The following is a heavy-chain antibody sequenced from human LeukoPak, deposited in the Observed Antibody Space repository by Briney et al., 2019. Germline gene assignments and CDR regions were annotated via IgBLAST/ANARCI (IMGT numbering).Heavy chain of an antibody. D-gene: IGHD2-8*01. CDR3: ARQPNGFDF. CDR1: GFTFRGYW. V-gene: IGHV3-7*03. Sequence: GGSLRLSCAASGFTFRGYWMSWVRQAPGKGLEWVANLKGDGSAEYYVDSVKGRFTISRDNARNSLFLQMNSLRADDTAVYYCARQPNGFDFWGQGTLVTVSS. J-gene: IGHJ4*02. CDR2: LKGDGSAE.